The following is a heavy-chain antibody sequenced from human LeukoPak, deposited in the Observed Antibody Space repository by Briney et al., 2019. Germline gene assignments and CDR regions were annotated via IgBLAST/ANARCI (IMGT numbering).Heavy chain of an antibody. CDR3: AKGPGDSSGYYYS. CDR2: ISGSGGST. V-gene: IGHV3-23*01. J-gene: IGHJ4*02. Sequence: GGSLRLSRAASGFTFSSYAMSWVRQAPGKGLEWVSAISGSGGSTYYADSVKGRFTISRDNSKNTLYLQMNSLRAEDTAVYYCAKGPGDSSGYYYSWGQGTLVTVSS. CDR1: GFTFSSYA. D-gene: IGHD3-22*01.